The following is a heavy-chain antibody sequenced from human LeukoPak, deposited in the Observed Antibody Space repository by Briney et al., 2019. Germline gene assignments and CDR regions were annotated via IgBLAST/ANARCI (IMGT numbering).Heavy chain of an antibody. D-gene: IGHD3-10*01. Sequence: PSETLSLTCAVYGGSFSGYYWSWIRQPPGKGLEWIGEINHSGSTNYNPSLKSRVTISIDTSKNQFSLKLNSVTAADTAVYYCARVGYYGSGSYYRDYFEYWGQGTLVTVSS. CDR3: ARVGYYGSGSYYRDYFEY. J-gene: IGHJ4*02. CDR1: GGSFSGYY. CDR2: INHSGST. V-gene: IGHV4-34*01.